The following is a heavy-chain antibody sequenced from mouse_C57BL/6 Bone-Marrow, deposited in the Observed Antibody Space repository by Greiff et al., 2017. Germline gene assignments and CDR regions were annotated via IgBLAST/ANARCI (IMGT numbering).Heavy chain of an antibody. J-gene: IGHJ1*03. CDR2: IYPRDGST. CDR3: ARLEFDGSSGDWYFDV. CDR1: GYTFTSYD. Sequence: VKLQQSGPELVKPGASVKLSCKASGYTFTSYDINWVKQRPGQGLAWIGWIYPRDGSTKYNEKFKDKATFTVDTSSSTAYLELHSLTSEDSAVYFCARLEFDGSSGDWYFDVWGTGTTVTVSS. D-gene: IGHD1-1*01. V-gene: IGHV1-85*01.